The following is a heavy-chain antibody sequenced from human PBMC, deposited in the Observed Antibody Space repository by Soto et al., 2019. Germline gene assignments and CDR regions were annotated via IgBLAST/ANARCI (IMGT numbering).Heavy chain of an antibody. D-gene: IGHD5-12*01. Sequence: ASVKISCKASGYTFSSYDISWVRQAPGQGLEWMGLLIPYNGDRIYAQKFQGRVILTTDTATNTAYMGLGSLRTDDTAVYCCWRDASSGYRGWWDPWGQGTLVTVSS. CDR3: WRDASSGYRGWWDP. J-gene: IGHJ5*02. CDR2: LIPYNGDR. V-gene: IGHV1-18*01. CDR1: GYTFSSYD.